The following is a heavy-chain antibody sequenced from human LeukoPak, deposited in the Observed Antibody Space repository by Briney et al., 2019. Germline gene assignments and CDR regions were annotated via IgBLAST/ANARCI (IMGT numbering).Heavy chain of an antibody. V-gene: IGHV3-23*01. CDR1: GFTFSSYA. D-gene: IGHD2-15*01. J-gene: IGHJ4*02. CDR3: AKTYPEYCSGGSCYSGNDY. Sequence: PGGSLRLSCAASGFTFSSYAMSWVRQAPGKGLEWVSAICGSGGSTYYADSVKGRFTISRDNSKNTLYLQMNSLRAEDTAVYYCAKTYPEYCSGGSCYSGNDYWGQGTLVTVSS. CDR2: ICGSGGST.